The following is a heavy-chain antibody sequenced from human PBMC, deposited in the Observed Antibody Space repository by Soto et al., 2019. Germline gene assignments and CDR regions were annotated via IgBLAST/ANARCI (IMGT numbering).Heavy chain of an antibody. D-gene: IGHD3-9*01. CDR3: ARGPIDYDILTGFDY. V-gene: IGHV4-34*01. Sequence: PSETLSLTCAVYGGSFSGYYWSWIRQPPGKGLEWIGEINHSGSTNYNPSLKSRVTISVDTSKNQFSLKLSSVTAADTAVYYCARGPIDYDILTGFDYWGQGTLVTVS. CDR2: INHSGST. CDR1: GGSFSGYY. J-gene: IGHJ4*02.